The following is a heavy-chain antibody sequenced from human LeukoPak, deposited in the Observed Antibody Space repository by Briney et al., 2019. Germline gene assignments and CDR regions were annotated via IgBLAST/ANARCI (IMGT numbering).Heavy chain of an antibody. CDR1: GYTFTGYY. Sequence: SVKVSCKASGYTFTGYYMHWVRQAPGQGLEWMGGIIPIFGTANYAQKFQGRVTITADESTSTAYMELSSLRSEDTAVYYCARLDEYSSSSRYYGMDVWGQGTTVTVSS. CDR2: IIPIFGTA. V-gene: IGHV1-69*13. CDR3: ARLDEYSSSSRYYGMDV. J-gene: IGHJ6*02. D-gene: IGHD6-6*01.